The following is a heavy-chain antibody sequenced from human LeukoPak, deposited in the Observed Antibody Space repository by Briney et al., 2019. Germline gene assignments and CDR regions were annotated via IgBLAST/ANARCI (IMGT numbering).Heavy chain of an antibody. CDR1: GXTFSDYY. CDR3: ARSYGWLPGGM. CDR2: ISSTSSYT. D-gene: IGHD5-12*01. Sequence: GGSLRLSCAASGXTFSDYYMSWIRQAPGKGLEWVSYISSTSSYTNYADSVKGRFTISRDNAKNSLHLQMNSLRAEDTAVYYCARSYGWLPGGMWGQGTLVTVSS. V-gene: IGHV3-11*03. J-gene: IGHJ4*02.